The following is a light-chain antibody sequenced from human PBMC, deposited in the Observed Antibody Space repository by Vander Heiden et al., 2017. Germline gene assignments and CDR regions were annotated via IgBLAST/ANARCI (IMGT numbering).Light chain of an antibody. CDR1: TSNIGSNH. J-gene: IGLJ2*01. Sequence: SVLPPPPSASGTHGERVTISCSGGTSNIGSNHVYWYQQVPGTAPKFLIYRNNQRPSGVPDRISGSKSGTAASLAISGLRSEDEATYYCAAWDDSLSGHVVFGGGTKLTVL. V-gene: IGLV1-47*01. CDR3: AAWDDSLSGHVV. CDR2: RNN.